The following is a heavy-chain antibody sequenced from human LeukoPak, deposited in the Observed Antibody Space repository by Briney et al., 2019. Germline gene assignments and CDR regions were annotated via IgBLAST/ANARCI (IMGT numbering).Heavy chain of an antibody. D-gene: IGHD4-17*01. J-gene: IGHJ4*02. Sequence: GESLRISRKGSGYSFTSYWIGWVRQMPGKGLEWMGIIYPGDSDTRYSPSFQGQVTISADKSISTAYLQWSGLKASDTAMYYCARHDYGDYVYFDYWGQGTLVTVSS. CDR1: GYSFTSYW. V-gene: IGHV5-51*01. CDR2: IYPGDSDT. CDR3: ARHDYGDYVYFDY.